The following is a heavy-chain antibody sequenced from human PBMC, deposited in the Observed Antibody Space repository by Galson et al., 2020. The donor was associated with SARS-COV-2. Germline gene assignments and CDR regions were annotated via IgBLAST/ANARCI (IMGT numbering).Heavy chain of an antibody. J-gene: IGHJ2*01. V-gene: IGHV3-21*01. CDR1: GFNFSSYS. D-gene: IGHD7-27*01. CDR3: ARDTGLTGVYWYFDL. CDR2: ITTTSDI. Sequence: GESLKISCAASGFNFSSYSMNWVRQAPGKGLEWVPSITTTSDIYYADSVKGRFTLSRDNAKNSLYLQMNSLRAEDTAVYYCARDTGLTGVYWYFDLWGRGTLVSASS.